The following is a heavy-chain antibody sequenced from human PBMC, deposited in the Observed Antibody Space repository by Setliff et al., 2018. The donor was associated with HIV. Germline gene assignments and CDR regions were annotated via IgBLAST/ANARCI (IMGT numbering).Heavy chain of an antibody. D-gene: IGHD2-15*01. J-gene: IGHJ5*02. CDR1: GGSISSYY. Sequence: SETLSLTCTVSGGSISSYYWSWIRQPAGKGLEWIGRIYSSGSTNYNPSLKSRVTLSIDTSKNQFSLKLTSVTAADTAVHYCARGGGLNWFDPWGQGTLVTVSS. V-gene: IGHV4-4*07. CDR2: IYSSGST. CDR3: ARGGGLNWFDP.